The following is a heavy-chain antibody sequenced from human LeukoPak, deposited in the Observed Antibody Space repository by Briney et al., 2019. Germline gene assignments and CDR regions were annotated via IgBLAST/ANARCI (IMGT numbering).Heavy chain of an antibody. CDR1: DYPFTNFG. D-gene: IGHD1-26*01. J-gene: IGHJ4*02. V-gene: IGHV1-18*01. Sequence: GASVKVSCKASDYPFTNFGVSWVRQAPGQGLEWMGWISGYNSKTHYPRKFQGRVTMTTDTSTTTAYMELRTLRSDGTAVYYCARVLIVEDSESHYFDYWGQGTLVTVTS. CDR2: ISGYNSKT. CDR3: ARVLIVEDSESHYFDY.